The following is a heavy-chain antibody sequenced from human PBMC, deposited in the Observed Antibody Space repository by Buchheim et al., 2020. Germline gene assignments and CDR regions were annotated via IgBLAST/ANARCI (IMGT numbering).Heavy chain of an antibody. CDR3: ARDGTTGAAATLNYYYGMDV. J-gene: IGHJ6*02. Sequence: QVQLVQSGAEVKKPGSSVKVSCKASGGTFSSYTISWVRQAPGQGLEWMGRIIPILGIANYAQKFQGRVTITEDKSTSTAYMELSSLRSEDTAVYYCARDGTTGAAATLNYYYGMDVWGQGTT. V-gene: IGHV1-69*08. D-gene: IGHD2-15*01. CDR1: GGTFSSYT. CDR2: IIPILGIA.